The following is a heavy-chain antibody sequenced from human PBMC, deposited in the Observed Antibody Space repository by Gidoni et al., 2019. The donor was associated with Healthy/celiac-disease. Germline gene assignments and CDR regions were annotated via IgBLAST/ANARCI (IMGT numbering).Heavy chain of an antibody. Sequence: QVQLQESGPGLVKPSETLSLTCTVSGGSISSYYWSWIRQPPGKGLAWIGYIYYSGSTNYNPSLKSRVTISVDTSKNQFSLKLSSVTAADTAVYYCARDHLTGWFDPWGQGTLVTVSS. CDR2: IYYSGST. V-gene: IGHV4-59*01. J-gene: IGHJ5*02. CDR1: GGSISSYY. CDR3: ARDHLTGWFDP.